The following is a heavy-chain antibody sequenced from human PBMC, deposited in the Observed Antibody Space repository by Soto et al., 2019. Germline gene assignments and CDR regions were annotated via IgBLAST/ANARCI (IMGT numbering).Heavy chain of an antibody. Sequence: PSEILSLTCTVSGGSIVGGGYYWSWIRQHPGKGLEWIGYIYYSGSTYYNPSLKSRVTISVDTSKNQFSLKLSSVTAADTAVYYCARGLIAAAGTFLDYWGQGTLVTVSS. CDR3: ARGLIAAAGTFLDY. CDR2: IYYSGST. D-gene: IGHD6-13*01. V-gene: IGHV4-31*03. J-gene: IGHJ4*02. CDR1: GGSIVGGGYY.